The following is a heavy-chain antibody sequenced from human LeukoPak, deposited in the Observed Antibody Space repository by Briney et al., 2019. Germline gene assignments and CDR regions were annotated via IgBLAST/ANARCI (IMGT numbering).Heavy chain of an antibody. CDR2: ISTYNGHT. CDR3: ARDPGTYYDILTGYYTPYYFDH. J-gene: IGHJ4*02. Sequence: GASVKVSCKASGYTFTSYGISWVRQAPGQGLEWMGWISTYNGHTDYAHNFQGRVTMSTDTSTSTAYMEVRSLRSDDTAVYYCARDPGTYYDILTGYYTPYYFDHWGQGTLVSVSS. D-gene: IGHD3-9*01. CDR1: GYTFTSYG. V-gene: IGHV1-18*01.